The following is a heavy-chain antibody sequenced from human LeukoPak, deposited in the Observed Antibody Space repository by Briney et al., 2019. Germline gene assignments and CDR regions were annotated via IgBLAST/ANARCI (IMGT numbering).Heavy chain of an antibody. CDR1: GDSISNYY. CDR2: IYYSGST. Sequence: KPSETLSLTCNVSGDSISNYYWSWIRQPPGKGLEWIGYIYYSGSTNYNPSLKSRVTISVDTSKNQFSLKLSSVTAADTAVYYCASGATPRYGDYWGQGTLVTVSS. D-gene: IGHD1-26*01. CDR3: ASGATPRYGDY. V-gene: IGHV4-59*08. J-gene: IGHJ4*02.